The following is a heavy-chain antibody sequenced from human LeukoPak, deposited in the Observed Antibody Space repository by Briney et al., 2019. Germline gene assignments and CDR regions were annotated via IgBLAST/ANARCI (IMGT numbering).Heavy chain of an antibody. J-gene: IGHJ4*02. CDR3: ARTTDTAMVQAPFDY. D-gene: IGHD5-18*01. CDR1: GYSISSGYY. CDR2: IYHSGST. V-gene: IGHV4-38-2*02. Sequence: SETLSLTCTVSGYSISSGYYWGWIRQPPGKGLEWIGSIYHSGSTYYNPSLKSRVTISVDTSKNQFSLKLSSVTAADTAVYYCARTTDTAMVQAPFDYWGQGTLVTVSS.